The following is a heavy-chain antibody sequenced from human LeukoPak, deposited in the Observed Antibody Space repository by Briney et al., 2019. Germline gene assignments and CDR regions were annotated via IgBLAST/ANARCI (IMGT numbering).Heavy chain of an antibody. V-gene: IGHV4-59*08. Sequence: PSETLSLTCTVSGDSISSYYWSWIRQPPGKGVEWVGYTYYSGSTRYNPSLTSRVTISVDTSKNQFSLKLTSVTAADTAVYYCARGSGNYWQVSFDYWGQGTLVTVSS. CDR3: ARGSGNYWQVSFDY. CDR1: GDSISSYY. J-gene: IGHJ4*02. CDR2: TYYSGST. D-gene: IGHD1-26*01.